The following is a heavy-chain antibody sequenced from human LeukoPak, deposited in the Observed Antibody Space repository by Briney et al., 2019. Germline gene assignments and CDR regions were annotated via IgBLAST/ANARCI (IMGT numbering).Heavy chain of an antibody. V-gene: IGHV4-61*08. D-gene: IGHD2-15*01. CDR3: ASGAATYWFDP. J-gene: IGHJ5*02. Sequence: SETLSLTCTVSGASVNSGGYFWSWIRQPPGKGLKWIGFIYYTGSTIYNPSLKTRVTISADTSKNQFSLRLTSVTAADTAVYHCASGAATYWFDPWGQGTLVTVSS. CDR2: IYYTGST. CDR1: GASVNSGGYF.